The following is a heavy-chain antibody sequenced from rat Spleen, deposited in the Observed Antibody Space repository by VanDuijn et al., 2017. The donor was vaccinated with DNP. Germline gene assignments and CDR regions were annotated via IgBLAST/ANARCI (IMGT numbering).Heavy chain of an antibody. J-gene: IGHJ2*01. CDR1: GFTFSSFP. V-gene: IGHV5-46*01. CDR3: VRWNSGHFDY. CDR2: IRYDGGGT. D-gene: IGHD4-3*01. Sequence: EVHLVESGGGLVQPGRSMKLSCAASGFTFSSFPMAWVRQAPKKGLEWVAYIRYDGGGTKYADSVKGRFTISRDNAKNTLYLQMNSLRSEDMATYYCVRWNSGHFDYWGQGVMVPVSS.